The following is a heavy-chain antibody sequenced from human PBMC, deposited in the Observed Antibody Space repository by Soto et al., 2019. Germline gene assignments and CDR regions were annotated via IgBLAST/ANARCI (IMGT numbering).Heavy chain of an antibody. CDR3: AAGGGLPRYY. CDR1: GGSFSGYY. J-gene: IGHJ4*02. Sequence: SETLSLTCTVYGGSFSGYYWSWIRQPPGKGLEWIGEINHSGSTNYNPSLKSRVTISVDRSKNQFSLKLSSVTAADTAVYYCAAGGGLPRYYWGQGTLVTVSS. V-gene: IGHV4-34*01. CDR2: INHSGST. D-gene: IGHD5-12*01.